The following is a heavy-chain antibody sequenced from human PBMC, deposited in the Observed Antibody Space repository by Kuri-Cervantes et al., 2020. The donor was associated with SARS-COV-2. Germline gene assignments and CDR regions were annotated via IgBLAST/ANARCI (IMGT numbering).Heavy chain of an antibody. Sequence: ASVKVSCKASGYTFTDYYLHWVRQAPGQGLEWMGWINPNSGGTNYAQKFQGRVTMTRDTSISTAYMELSRLRSDDTAVYYCARGDDFWTGADYFDYWGQGTLVTVSS. V-gene: IGHV1-2*02. CDR1: GYTFTDYY. D-gene: IGHD3-3*01. CDR3: ARGDDFWTGADYFDY. J-gene: IGHJ4*02. CDR2: INPNSGGT.